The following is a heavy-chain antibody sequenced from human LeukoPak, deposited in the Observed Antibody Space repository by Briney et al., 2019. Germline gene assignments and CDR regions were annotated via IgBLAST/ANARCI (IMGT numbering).Heavy chain of an antibody. V-gene: IGHV3-23*01. J-gene: IGHJ4*02. Sequence: GGSLRLSCAASGFTFSSYAMSWVRQAPAKGLEGVSAISGSGGNTYYADSVKGRFTISRDNSKNTLYLQMNSLRAEHTVVYPCAKDRSCVVTSGDYGGQASLVTVSS. CDR3: AKDRSCVVTSGDY. CDR2: ISGSGGNT. CDR1: GFTFSSYA. D-gene: IGHD2-21*02.